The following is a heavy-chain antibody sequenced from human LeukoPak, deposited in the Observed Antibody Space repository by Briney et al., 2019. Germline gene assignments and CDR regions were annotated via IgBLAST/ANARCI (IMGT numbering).Heavy chain of an antibody. V-gene: IGHV3-11*04. J-gene: IGHJ4*02. CDR1: GFTFSNAW. CDR2: ISTTGNTV. D-gene: IGHD2-21*02. CDR3: ARDRLTHNTDY. Sequence: GGSLRLSCAASGFTFSNAWMSWVRQAPGKGLEWVSSISTTGNTVYYADSVKGRFTISRDNAKNSLYLRVNSLRAEDTGVYYCARDRLTHNTDYWGQGTLVTVSS.